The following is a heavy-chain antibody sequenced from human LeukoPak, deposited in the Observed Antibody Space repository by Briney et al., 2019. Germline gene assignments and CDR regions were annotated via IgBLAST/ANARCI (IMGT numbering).Heavy chain of an antibody. J-gene: IGHJ4*02. Sequence: GGSLRLSCAASRFTFSACGMHWVRQAPGKGLEWVAAISFDGSHKYYADSVKGRFNISRDNSMNTLYLQMTSLRAEATAVYYCAKGTAVDRQYFENWGQGTLVTVSS. V-gene: IGHV3-30*18. CDR2: ISFDGSHK. CDR1: RFTFSACG. D-gene: IGHD1-1*01. CDR3: AKGTAVDRQYFEN.